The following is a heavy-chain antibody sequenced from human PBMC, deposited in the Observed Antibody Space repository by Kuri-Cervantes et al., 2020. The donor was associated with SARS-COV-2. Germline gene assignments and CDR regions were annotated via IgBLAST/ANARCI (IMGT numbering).Heavy chain of an antibody. CDR3: ARSTVIVGATEYYFDY. J-gene: IGHJ4*02. V-gene: IGHV4-61*09. D-gene: IGHD1-26*01. CDR2: IYTSEST. Sequence: SCTVSGGSISSCSYYWSWIRQPAGKGLEWIGYIYTSESTNYNPSLKSRVTISVDTSKNQFSLKLSSVTAADTAVYYCARSTVIVGATEYYFDYWGQGTLVTVSS. CDR1: GGSISSCSYY.